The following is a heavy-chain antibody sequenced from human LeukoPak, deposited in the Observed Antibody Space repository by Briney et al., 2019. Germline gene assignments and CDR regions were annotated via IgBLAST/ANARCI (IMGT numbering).Heavy chain of an antibody. D-gene: IGHD3-10*01. CDR2: IHHSGRT. J-gene: IGHJ6*03. CDR3: ARDPGTMARGSRRGYDDYYYYMDV. V-gene: IGHV4-38-2*02. CDR1: GYSISSDYF. Sequence: SETLSLSCTVSGYSISSDYFWGWIPQPPGKGLEWIGIIHHSGRTYYNPSLKSRVTISVDTSKNQFSLKLSSVTAADTAVYYCARDPGTMARGSRRGYDDYYYYMDVWGKGTTVTISS.